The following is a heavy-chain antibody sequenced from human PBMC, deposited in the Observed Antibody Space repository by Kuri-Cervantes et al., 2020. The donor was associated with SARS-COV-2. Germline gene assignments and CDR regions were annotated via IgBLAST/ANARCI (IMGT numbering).Heavy chain of an antibody. CDR2: ISYDGSNK. V-gene: IGHV3-30*18. CDR1: GFTFSSYG. Sequence: GESLKISCAASGFTFSSYGMHWVRQAPGKGLEWVAVISYDGSNKYYADSVKGRFTISRDNSKNTLYLQMNSPRAEDTAVYYCAKEERTAFDYWGQGTLVTVSS. J-gene: IGHJ4*02. CDR3: AKEERTAFDY.